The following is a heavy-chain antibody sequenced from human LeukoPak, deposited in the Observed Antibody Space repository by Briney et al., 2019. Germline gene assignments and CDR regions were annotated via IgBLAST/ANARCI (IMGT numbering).Heavy chain of an antibody. CDR1: GYTFTSYG. Sequence: ASVKVSCKASGYTFTSYGISWVRQAPGQGLEWMGRISAYNGNTNYAQKLQGRVTMTTDTSTSTSYMELRSLRSDDTAVYYCARMPYYDFWSGPEYYFDYWGQGTLVTVSS. CDR3: ARMPYYDFWSGPEYYFDY. CDR2: ISAYNGNT. V-gene: IGHV1-18*01. D-gene: IGHD3-3*01. J-gene: IGHJ4*02.